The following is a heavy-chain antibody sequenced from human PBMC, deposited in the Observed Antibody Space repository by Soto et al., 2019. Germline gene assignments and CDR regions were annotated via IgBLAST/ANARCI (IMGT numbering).Heavy chain of an antibody. CDR1: GASVSSGNQY. D-gene: IGHD3-22*01. CDR3: ARGWDANS. J-gene: IGHJ4*02. Sequence: QVQMQESGPGLVKPSETLSLTCTVSGASVSSGNQYWSWIRQPPGKGLEWIGYISHSGITNYNPAPKSRVTISADTSRNQFSLKVSSVTAADTAVYYCARGWDANSWGQGTLVTVSS. CDR2: ISHSGIT. V-gene: IGHV4-61*01.